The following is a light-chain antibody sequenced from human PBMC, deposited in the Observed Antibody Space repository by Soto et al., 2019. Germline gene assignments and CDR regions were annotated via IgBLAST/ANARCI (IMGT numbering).Light chain of an antibody. Sequence: EIVLTQSPGTLSLSPGERATLSCRASHSVSVNSLAWYQQKGGQAPRLLIYAESTRATGVPDRFSGTGSGTDFDLTISRLETDDSAVYYCQQYGGSPFTFGPGTKVDIK. J-gene: IGKJ3*01. CDR2: AES. V-gene: IGKV3-20*01. CDR1: HSVSVNS. CDR3: QQYGGSPFT.